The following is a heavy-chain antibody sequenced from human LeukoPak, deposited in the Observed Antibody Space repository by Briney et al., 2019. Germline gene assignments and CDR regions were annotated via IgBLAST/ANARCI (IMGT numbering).Heavy chain of an antibody. Sequence: SQTLSLTCAISGDSFSSNSAAWNWIRQSPSRGLEWLGRTYYRSNWYNDYAVSVRSRITINPDTSKNQISLQLNSVTPEDTAVYCCASGAGTIDYWGQGTLVTVSS. V-gene: IGHV6-1*01. CDR2: TYYRSNWYN. D-gene: IGHD1-26*01. CDR1: GDSFSSNSAA. CDR3: ASGAGTIDY. J-gene: IGHJ4*02.